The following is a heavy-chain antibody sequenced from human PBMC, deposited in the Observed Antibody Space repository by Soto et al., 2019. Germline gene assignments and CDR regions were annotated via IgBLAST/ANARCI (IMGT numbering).Heavy chain of an antibody. J-gene: IGHJ4*02. V-gene: IGHV3-7*01. Sequence: EVQLVESGGGLVQPGGSLRLSCAASGSTFSIYWMTWVRQAPGKGLEWVANIKQDGGEKYYVDSVKGRFTISRDNAKNSLYLQMNSLRVEDTAVYYCAADPRPQLVPIDYWGQGTLVTVSS. CDR2: IKQDGGEK. CDR3: AADPRPQLVPIDY. CDR1: GSTFSIYW. D-gene: IGHD6-6*01.